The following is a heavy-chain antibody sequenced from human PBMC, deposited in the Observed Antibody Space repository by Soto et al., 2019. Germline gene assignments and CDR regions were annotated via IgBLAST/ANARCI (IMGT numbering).Heavy chain of an antibody. Sequence: EVRLLESGGGFVQPGGSLRLSCAASGVTFSTYTLSWVRQAPGKGLEWVSTISGGGGTTYYADSVKGRFTISRDNSKNTMYLQRNSLRADDTAVYYCAKVTDDQWGQGTLVTVSS. V-gene: IGHV3-23*01. CDR1: GVTFSTYT. CDR3: AKVTDDQ. J-gene: IGHJ4*02. CDR2: ISGGGGTT.